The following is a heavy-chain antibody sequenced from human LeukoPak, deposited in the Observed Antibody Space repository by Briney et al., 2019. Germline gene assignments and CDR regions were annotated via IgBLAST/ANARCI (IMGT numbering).Heavy chain of an antibody. V-gene: IGHV1-2*02. CDR3: ARDPREVYYGMDV. CDR1: GYTFTGYY. CDR2: INPNSGGT. Sequence: ASVKVSCKASGYTFTGYYMHWVRQAPGQGLEWMGWINPNSGGTNYAQKFQGRVTMTRDTSISTAYMELSRLRSGDTAVYYCARDPREVYYGMDVWGQGTTATVSS. J-gene: IGHJ6*02.